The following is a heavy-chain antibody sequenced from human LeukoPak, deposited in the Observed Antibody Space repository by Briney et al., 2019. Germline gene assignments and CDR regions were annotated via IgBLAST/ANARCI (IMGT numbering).Heavy chain of an antibody. V-gene: IGHV3-48*03. CDR2: ISTSGSHV. CDR3: ARDVWGSCWLFFDY. J-gene: IGHJ4*02. CDR1: EFTLSGYD. D-gene: IGHD6-19*01. Sequence: PGGSLRLSCAASEFTLSGYDVNWVRQAPGKGLEWVSYISTSGSHVYYADSVNGRLTISRDNAKNSLYLQMNSLRAEDTAVYYCARDVWGSCWLFFDYWGQGALVTVSS.